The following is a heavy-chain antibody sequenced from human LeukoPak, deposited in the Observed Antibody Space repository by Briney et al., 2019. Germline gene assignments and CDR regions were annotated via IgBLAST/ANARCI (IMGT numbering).Heavy chain of an antibody. Sequence: GGSLRLSCAASGFTFSSYAMSWVRQAPGKGLEWVSAISGSGGSTYYADSVKGRFTISRDNTKNTLYLQMNSLRAEDTAVYYCAKAYDYGDYACGYWGQGTLVTVSS. V-gene: IGHV3-23*01. CDR3: AKAYDYGDYACGY. CDR2: ISGSGGST. J-gene: IGHJ4*02. CDR1: GFTFSSYA. D-gene: IGHD4-17*01.